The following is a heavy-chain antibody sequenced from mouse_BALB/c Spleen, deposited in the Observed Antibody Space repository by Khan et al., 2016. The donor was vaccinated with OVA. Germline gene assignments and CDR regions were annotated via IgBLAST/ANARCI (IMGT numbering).Heavy chain of an antibody. J-gene: IGHJ4*01. CDR1: GYTFTSNT. CDR3: ARRTTVYTMDY. V-gene: IGHV1-4*01. Sequence: QVQLQQSGAELARPGASVKMSCKASGYTFTSNTMHWVKQRPGQGLEWIGYINPSSGYTNYNQNFKEKATLTADKSSSTAYMQLSSLTSEDSAVYYCARRTTVYTMDYWGQGPSVTVSS. D-gene: IGHD1-1*01. CDR2: INPSSGYT.